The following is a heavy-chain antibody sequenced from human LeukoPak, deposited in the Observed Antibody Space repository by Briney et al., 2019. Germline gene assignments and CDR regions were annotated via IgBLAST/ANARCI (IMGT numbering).Heavy chain of an antibody. CDR1: GYTFTGYF. CDR2: INPSGGST. Sequence: ASVKVSCKASGYTFTGYFMHWVRQAPGQGLEWMGMINPSGGSTSYPQKFQGRFTMTRDTSTTTVHMELSRLTLEDTAVYYCARGRWGATYSLDYWGQGTLVTVSS. V-gene: IGHV1-46*01. J-gene: IGHJ4*02. CDR3: ARGRWGATYSLDY. D-gene: IGHD4/OR15-4a*01.